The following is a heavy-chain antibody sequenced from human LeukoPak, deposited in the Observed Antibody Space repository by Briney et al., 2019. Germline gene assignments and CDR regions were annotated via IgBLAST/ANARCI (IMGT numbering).Heavy chain of an antibody. CDR2: ISGSGVTT. D-gene: IGHD4-11*01. Sequence: GGSLRLSCAASGFTFNNYAMSWVRQAPGMGLEWVSTISGSGVTTYYADSVKGRFTISRDNFKRTVSLEMNSLRAEDTAVYYCAKDAQRGFDYSNSLEHWGQGSLVIVSS. CDR3: AKDAQRGFDYSNSLEH. J-gene: IGHJ5*02. CDR1: GFTFNNYA. V-gene: IGHV3-23*01.